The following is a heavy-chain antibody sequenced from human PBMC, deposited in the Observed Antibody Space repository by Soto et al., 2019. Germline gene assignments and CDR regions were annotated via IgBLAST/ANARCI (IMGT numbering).Heavy chain of an antibody. CDR1: GYTFTSSD. J-gene: IGHJ4*02. CDR3: ARGVPLTYYYDSSGYYYDY. Sequence: ASVKVSCKASGYTFTSSDINWVRQATGQGLEWMGWMNPNSGNTGYAQKFQGRVTMTRNTSISTAYMELSSLRSEDTAVYYCARGVPLTYYYDSSGYYYDYWGQGTLVTVSS. CDR2: MNPNSGNT. D-gene: IGHD3-22*01. V-gene: IGHV1-8*01.